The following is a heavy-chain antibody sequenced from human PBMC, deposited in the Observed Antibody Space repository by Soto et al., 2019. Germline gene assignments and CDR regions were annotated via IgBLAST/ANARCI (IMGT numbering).Heavy chain of an antibody. D-gene: IGHD2-15*01. J-gene: IGHJ6*02. CDR1: GGTVSSYA. CDR2: IIPVFGTV. Sequence: QVQLVQSGAEVKKPGSSVKVSCKASGGTVSSYAISWVRQAPGQGLEWMGGIIPVFGTVNYAQKLQGRVTITADASXXAXYRXLSSLRSEDTAVYYCARGYCSGGSCFKYNYHGMDVWGQGTTVTVSS. V-gene: IGHV1-69*12. CDR3: ARGYCSGGSCFKYNYHGMDV.